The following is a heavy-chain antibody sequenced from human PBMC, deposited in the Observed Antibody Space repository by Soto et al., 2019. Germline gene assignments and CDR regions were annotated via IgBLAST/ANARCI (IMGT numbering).Heavy chain of an antibody. J-gene: IGHJ6*02. V-gene: IGHV4-34*01. CDR3: ARLPKLRFLEWSLYGMDV. CDR1: GGSFSGYY. D-gene: IGHD3-3*01. Sequence: SETLSLTCAVYGGSFSGYYWSWIRQPPGKGLEWIGEINHSGSTNYNPSLKSRVTISVDTSKNQFSLKLSSVTAADTAVYYCARLPKLRFLEWSLYGMDVRGQGTTVTVPS. CDR2: INHSGST.